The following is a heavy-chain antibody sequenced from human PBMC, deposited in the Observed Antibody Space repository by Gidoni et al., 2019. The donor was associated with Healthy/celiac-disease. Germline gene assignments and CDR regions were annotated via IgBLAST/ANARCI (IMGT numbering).Heavy chain of an antibody. V-gene: IGHV4-38-2*02. D-gene: IGHD6-19*01. CDR2: IYHSGST. Sequence: QVQLQESGPGLVKPSETLSLTCAVSGYSISSGYYWGWIRQPPGKGLEWIGSIYHSGSTYYNPSLKSRVTISVDTSKNQFSLKLSSVTAADTAVYYCARDQPYSSGWGEVDYWGQGTLVTVSS. CDR1: GYSISSGYY. J-gene: IGHJ4*02. CDR3: ARDQPYSSGWGEVDY.